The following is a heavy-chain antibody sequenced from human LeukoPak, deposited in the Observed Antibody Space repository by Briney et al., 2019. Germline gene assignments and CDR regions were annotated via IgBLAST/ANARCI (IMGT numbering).Heavy chain of an antibody. V-gene: IGHV3-48*01. CDR1: GFTFSSYS. J-gene: IGHJ4*02. D-gene: IGHD3-3*01. Sequence: GGSLRLSCAASGFTFSSYSMNWVRQAPGKGLEWVSYISSSSSTIYYADSVKGRFTISGDNAKNSLYLQMNSLRAEDTAVYYCARPGSDFWSGYLDYWGQGTLVTVSS. CDR2: ISSSSSTI. CDR3: ARPGSDFWSGYLDY.